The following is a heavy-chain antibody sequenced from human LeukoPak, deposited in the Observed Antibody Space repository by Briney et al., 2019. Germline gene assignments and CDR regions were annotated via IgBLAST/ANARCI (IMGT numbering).Heavy chain of an antibody. CDR1: GGSFSGYY. V-gene: IGHV4-34*01. CDR2: INHSGST. J-gene: IGHJ4*02. D-gene: IGHD3-10*01. CDR3: VRAGVRPPEYYFDY. Sequence: SETLSLTCAVYGGSFSGYYWSWIRQPPGKGLEWIGEINHSGSTNYNPSLESRVAMSVDTSKNQFSLKLTSEIAADTAAYYCVRAGVRPPEYYFDYWGQGTLPTVSS.